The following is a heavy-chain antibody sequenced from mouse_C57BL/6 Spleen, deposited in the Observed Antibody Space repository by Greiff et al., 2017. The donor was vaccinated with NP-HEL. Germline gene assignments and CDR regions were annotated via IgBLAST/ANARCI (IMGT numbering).Heavy chain of an antibody. CDR3: ARAPLLSWFAY. Sequence: EVQLQQSGPGLVKPSQSLSLTCSVTGYSITSGYYWNWIRQFPGNKLEWMGYISYDGSNNYNPSLKNRISITRDTSKNQFFLKLNSVTTEDTATYYCARAPLLSWFAYWGQGTLVTVSA. V-gene: IGHV3-6*01. CDR2: ISYDGSN. J-gene: IGHJ3*01. CDR1: GYSITSGYY. D-gene: IGHD1-1*01.